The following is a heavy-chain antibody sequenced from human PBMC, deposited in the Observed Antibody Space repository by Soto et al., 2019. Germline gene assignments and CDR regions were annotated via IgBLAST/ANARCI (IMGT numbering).Heavy chain of an antibody. Sequence: SGPTLVNPTQTLTLTCTFSGFSLSPSGLGVGWIRQPPGKALEWLGIIYWDDDKRYSPSLKSRLTITKDTSKNQLVLTMTNMDPVDTATYYCAHLPWKQLWPRAPVVFWGQGTPVTVS. CDR2: IYWDDDK. D-gene: IGHD5-18*01. V-gene: IGHV2-5*02. CDR3: AHLPWKQLWPRAPVVF. CDR1: GFSLSPSGLG. J-gene: IGHJ4*02.